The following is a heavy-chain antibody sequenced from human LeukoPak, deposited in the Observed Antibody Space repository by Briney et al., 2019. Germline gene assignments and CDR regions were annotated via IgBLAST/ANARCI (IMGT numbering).Heavy chain of an antibody. V-gene: IGHV3-7*01. CDR3: ARVEWLSIYYYYYYMDV. CDR1: GFTFSSYW. D-gene: IGHD3-3*01. J-gene: IGHJ6*03. CDR2: IKQDGSEK. Sequence: AGGSLRLSCAASGFTFSSYWMSWVRQAPGKGLEWVANIKQDGSEKYYVDSVKGRFTISRDNAKNSLYLQMNSLRAEDTAVYYCARVEWLSIYYYYYYMDVWGKGTTVTVSS.